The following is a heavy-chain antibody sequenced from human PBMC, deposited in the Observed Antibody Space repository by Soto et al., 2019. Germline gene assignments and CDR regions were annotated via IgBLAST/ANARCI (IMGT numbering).Heavy chain of an antibody. V-gene: IGHV4-39*01. CDR3: ARLSYSGSYKYFDY. Sequence: SETLSLTCTVSGGSISSSSYYWGWIRQPPGKGLEWIGSIYYSGSTYYNPSLKSRVTISVDTSKNQFSLKLSSVTAADTAVYYCARLSYSGSYKYFDYWGQGTLVTVSS. CDR1: GGSISSSSYY. J-gene: IGHJ4*02. D-gene: IGHD1-26*01. CDR2: IYYSGST.